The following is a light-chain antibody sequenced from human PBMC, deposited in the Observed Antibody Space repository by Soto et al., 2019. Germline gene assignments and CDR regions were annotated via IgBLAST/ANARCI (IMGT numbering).Light chain of an antibody. Sequence: DIEMTQSPSSVSASVGDRVTITCRASQRISTWLAWYQQKPGKAPKLLISSASNLHSGVPSRFSGSGSGTDFILTINSLQPEDFATYYCQQAYNFPRTFGPGTKVDIK. CDR3: QQAYNFPRT. CDR2: SAS. J-gene: IGKJ3*01. V-gene: IGKV1-12*01. CDR1: QRISTW.